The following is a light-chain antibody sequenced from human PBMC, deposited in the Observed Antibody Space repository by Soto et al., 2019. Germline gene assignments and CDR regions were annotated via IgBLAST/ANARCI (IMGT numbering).Light chain of an antibody. CDR3: QQYNSYSTFGPAT. CDR2: SAS. Sequence: DIQMTQSPSTLSASVGDRVTITCRASQSISTWLALYQQKPGKAPKLLIYSASDLESGVPSRFSGSGFGTEFTLTITSLQPDDFATYYCQQYNSYSTFGPATFGQGTKV. CDR1: QSISTW. J-gene: IGKJ1*01. V-gene: IGKV1-5*03.